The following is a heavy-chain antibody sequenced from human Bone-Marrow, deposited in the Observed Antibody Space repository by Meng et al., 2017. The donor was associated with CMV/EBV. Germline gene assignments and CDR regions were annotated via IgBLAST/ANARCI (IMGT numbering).Heavy chain of an antibody. CDR2: IRYDGSNK. Sequence: GESLSLSCAASGFTFSSYGMHWVRQAPGKGLEWVAFIRYDGSNKYYADSVKGRFTISRDNSKNTLYLQMNSLRAEDTAVYYCAKDLYSSSDYWGQGKLVNVSS. J-gene: IGHJ4*02. CDR1: GFTFSSYG. CDR3: AKDLYSSSDY. V-gene: IGHV3-30*02. D-gene: IGHD6-6*01.